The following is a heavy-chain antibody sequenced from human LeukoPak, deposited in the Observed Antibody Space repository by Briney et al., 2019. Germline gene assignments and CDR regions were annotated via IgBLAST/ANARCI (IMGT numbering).Heavy chain of an antibody. V-gene: IGHV4-34*01. CDR2: INHSGST. Sequence: SETLSLTCAVYGGSFSGYYWSWIRQPPGKGLEWIGEINHSGSTNHNPSLKSRVTISVDTSKNQFSLKLSSVTAADTAVYYCARTDYDFWSGPRNWFDPWGQGTLVTVSS. J-gene: IGHJ5*02. D-gene: IGHD3-3*01. CDR3: ARTDYDFWSGPRNWFDP. CDR1: GGSFSGYY.